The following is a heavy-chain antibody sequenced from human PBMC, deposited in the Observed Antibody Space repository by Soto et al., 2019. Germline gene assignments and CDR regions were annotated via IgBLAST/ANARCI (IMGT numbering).Heavy chain of an antibody. CDR1: GYTFTSYD. D-gene: IGHD3-3*01. Sequence: GASVKVSCKASGYTFTSYDINWVRQATGQGLEWMGWMNPNSGNTGYAQKFQGRVTMTRNTSISTAYMELSSLRSEDTAVYYCARTRKDFWSVYPGGYYYYYMDVWGKGTTVTVSS. CDR3: ARTRKDFWSVYPGGYYYYYMDV. CDR2: MNPNSGNT. J-gene: IGHJ6*03. V-gene: IGHV1-8*01.